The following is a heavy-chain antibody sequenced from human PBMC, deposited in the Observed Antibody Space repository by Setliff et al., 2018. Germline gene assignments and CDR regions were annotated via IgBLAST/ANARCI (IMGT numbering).Heavy chain of an antibody. D-gene: IGHD5-18*01. Sequence: LRLSCVVSGVVFRNYHLNWVRQTPEKGLEWVSSFSGSNEYIKYADSVKGRFTISRDSAENAVYLQMNNLSAEDTAVYYCARAADSYGPPRSYMDVWGKGTTVTVSS. CDR2: FSGSNEYI. V-gene: IGHV3-21*01. J-gene: IGHJ6*03. CDR1: GVVFRNYH. CDR3: ARAADSYGPPRSYMDV.